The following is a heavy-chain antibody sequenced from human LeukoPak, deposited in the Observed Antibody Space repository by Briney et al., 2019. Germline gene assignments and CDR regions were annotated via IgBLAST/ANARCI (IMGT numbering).Heavy chain of an antibody. Sequence: GGSLRLSCAASGFTFSSYWMHWVRQAPGKGLVWVSRINSDGSNTSYADSVKGRFTISRDNAKNTLNLQMNSLRAEDTAVYYCVRGYSSTWHNAFDIWGQGTMVTVSS. D-gene: IGHD6-13*01. CDR2: INSDGSNT. CDR3: VRGYSSTWHNAFDI. V-gene: IGHV3-74*01. CDR1: GFTFSSYW. J-gene: IGHJ3*02.